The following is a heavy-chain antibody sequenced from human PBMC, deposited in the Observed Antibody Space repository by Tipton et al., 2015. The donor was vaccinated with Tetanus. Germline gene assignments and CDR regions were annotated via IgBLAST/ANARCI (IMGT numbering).Heavy chain of an antibody. Sequence: GLVKPSETLSLSCAVYGGSLSGYHWSWIRQPAGKGLEWIGHISNGNPDYTPSLKSRLTISVDASKKQLSLKLTSVTAADTAVYYCARDAGDSGHWGPGTQVTVSS. CDR2: ISNGNP. CDR3: ARDAGDSGH. V-gene: IGHV4-4*07. CDR1: GGSLSGYH. D-gene: IGHD1-1*01. J-gene: IGHJ4*02.